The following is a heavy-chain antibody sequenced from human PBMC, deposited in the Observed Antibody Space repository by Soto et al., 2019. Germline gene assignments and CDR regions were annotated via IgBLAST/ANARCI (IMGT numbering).Heavy chain of an antibody. Sequence: SETLSLTCTVSGGSISSGGYYWSWIRQHPGKGLEWIGYIYYSGSTYYNPSLKSRVTISVDTSKNQFSLKLSSVTVADTAVYYCARVGSTSWRRLHGMDVWGQGTTVTVSS. CDR1: GGSISSGGYY. CDR3: ARVGSTSWRRLHGMDV. D-gene: IGHD2-2*01. V-gene: IGHV4-31*03. CDR2: IYYSGST. J-gene: IGHJ6*02.